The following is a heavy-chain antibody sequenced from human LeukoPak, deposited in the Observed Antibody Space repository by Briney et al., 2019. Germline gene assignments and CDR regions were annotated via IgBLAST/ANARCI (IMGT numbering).Heavy chain of an antibody. Sequence: PGGSLRLSCAASGFTFSSYWMHWVRQAPGKGLMWVSRINNDGRSTRSTSYAESVTGRFTISRDNSKNTLYLQMNSLRADDTAVYYCAKDWPSEWQQLPDYDALDIWGQGTMVTVSS. V-gene: IGHV3-74*01. CDR3: AKDWPSEWQQLPDYDALDI. CDR2: INNDGRSTRST. D-gene: IGHD6-13*01. J-gene: IGHJ3*02. CDR1: GFTFSSYW.